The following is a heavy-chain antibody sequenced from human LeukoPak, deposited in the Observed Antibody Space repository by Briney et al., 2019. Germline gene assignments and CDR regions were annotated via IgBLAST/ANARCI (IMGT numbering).Heavy chain of an antibody. CDR2: INPNSDGT. D-gene: IGHD1-26*01. CDR1: GDTFTTYY. Sequence: EASVKVSFKASGDTFTTYYMHWVRQAPGQGLEWMGWINPNSDGTNYAQKFQGRVTMTRDTSISTAYMELSRLRSDDTAVYYCARVKALDIVGATTVLDPWGQGTLVTVSS. V-gene: IGHV1-2*02. CDR3: ARVKALDIVGATTVLDP. J-gene: IGHJ5*02.